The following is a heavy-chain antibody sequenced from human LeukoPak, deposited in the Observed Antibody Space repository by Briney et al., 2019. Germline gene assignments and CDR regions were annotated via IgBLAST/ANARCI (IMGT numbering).Heavy chain of an antibody. CDR3: ARDFDDVNGNFYYIPDF. CDR2: IRYDGTKT. J-gene: IGHJ4*02. D-gene: IGHD2-8*01. CDR1: GFQFSRNG. Sequence: GGSLRLSCTASGFQFSRNGMHWVRQAPGKGLEWVAFIRYDGTKTIYGDSVRGRFTISRDNSKNTLYLEMNSLRHEDTAVYSCARDFDDVNGNFYYIPDFWGQGTLVTVSS. V-gene: IGHV3-30*02.